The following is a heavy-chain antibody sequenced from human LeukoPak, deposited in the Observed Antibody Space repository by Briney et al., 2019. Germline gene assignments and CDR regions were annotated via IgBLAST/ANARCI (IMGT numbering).Heavy chain of an antibody. CDR2: ISYDGSNK. D-gene: IGHD2-8*01. CDR3: AKWSVYGDYFDY. Sequence: GGSLRLSCAASGFTFSSYGMHWVRQAPGKGLEWAAVISYDGSNKYYADSVKGRFTISRDNSKNTLYLQMNSLRAEDTAVYYCAKWSVYGDYFDYWGQGTLVTVSS. V-gene: IGHV3-30*18. CDR1: GFTFSSYG. J-gene: IGHJ4*02.